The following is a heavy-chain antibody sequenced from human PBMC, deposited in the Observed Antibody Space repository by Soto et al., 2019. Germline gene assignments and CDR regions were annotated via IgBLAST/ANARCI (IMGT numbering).Heavy chain of an antibody. J-gene: IGHJ4*02. Sequence: QLQLQESGPGLVKPSETLSLTCAVSGGSISSSSYYWGWIRQPPGKALEWIGRIDYSGSTYYTPSLTTRVAISVDSSKNQSSPKLNSVTAATTAVYYCARRTVNRRTFSGGLKAHCFDYWGQGTLVTVSS. CDR3: ARRTVNRRTFSGGLKAHCFDY. CDR2: IDYSGST. CDR1: GGSISSSSYY. V-gene: IGHV4-39*01. D-gene: IGHD1-7*01.